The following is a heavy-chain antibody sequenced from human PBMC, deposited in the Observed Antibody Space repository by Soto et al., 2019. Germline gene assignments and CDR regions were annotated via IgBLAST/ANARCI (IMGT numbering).Heavy chain of an antibody. D-gene: IGHD4-17*01. CDR3: ATSTVTKEPDAFDI. V-gene: IGHV4-31*03. Sequence: QVQRQESGPGLVKPSQTLSLTCTVSGGSISSGGYFWSWIRQHPGKGLEWIGYIHYSGNTYYNPSLKSRVTISMDTSKKHCSLKLSSVTAADTAVYYCATSTVTKEPDAFDIWGQGTMVTVS. J-gene: IGHJ3*02. CDR1: GGSISSGGYF. CDR2: IHYSGNT.